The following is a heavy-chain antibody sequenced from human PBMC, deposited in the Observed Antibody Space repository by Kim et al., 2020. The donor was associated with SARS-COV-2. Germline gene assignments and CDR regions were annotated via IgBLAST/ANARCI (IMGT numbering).Heavy chain of an antibody. CDR3: ARGPSGMDV. CDR2: RSQ. V-gene: IGHV3-74*01. Sequence: RSQSAAASVKGRFTTSRDNAKNTLYLQMNSLRAEDTAVYYCARGPSGMDVWGQGTTVTVSS. J-gene: IGHJ6*02.